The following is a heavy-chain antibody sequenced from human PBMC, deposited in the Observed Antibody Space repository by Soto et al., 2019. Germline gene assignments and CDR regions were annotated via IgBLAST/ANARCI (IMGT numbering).Heavy chain of an antibody. J-gene: IGHJ5*02. V-gene: IGHV1-69*13. CDR2: IIPIFGTA. D-gene: IGHD4-17*01. Sequence: ASVKVSCKASGGTFSSYAISWVRQAPGQGLEWMGGIIPIFGTANYAQKFQGRVTITADESTSTAYMELSSLRSEDTAVYYCARVHDYGDYGESGFDPWGQGTLVTVS. CDR3: ARVHDYGDYGESGFDP. CDR1: GGTFSSYA.